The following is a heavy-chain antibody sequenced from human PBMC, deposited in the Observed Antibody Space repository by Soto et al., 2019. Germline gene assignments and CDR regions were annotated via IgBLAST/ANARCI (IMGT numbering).Heavy chain of an antibody. D-gene: IGHD1-1*01. CDR3: ARGRYGDY. J-gene: IGHJ4*02. CDR2: ISAHNGNT. CDR1: GYAFTTYG. V-gene: IGHV1-18*01. Sequence: QVHLVQSGAEVKKPGASVKVSCKGSGYAFTTYGITWVRQAPGQGLEWMGWISAHNGNTSYAQKLQGRDTVTRDTSTSTAYMELRSLRSDDTAVYYCARGRYGDYWGQGALVTVSS.